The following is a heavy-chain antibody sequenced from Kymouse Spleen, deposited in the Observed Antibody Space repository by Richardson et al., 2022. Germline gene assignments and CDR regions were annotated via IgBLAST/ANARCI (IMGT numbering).Heavy chain of an antibody. J-gene: IGHJ4*02. CDR1: GFTFDDYA. CDR2: ISWNSGSI. D-gene: IGHD3-9*01. CDR3: AKDIGYYDILTGYYRDYYFDY. Sequence: EVQLVESGGGLVQPGRSLRLSCAASGFTFDDYAMHWVRQAPGKGLEWVSGISWNSGSIGYADSVKGRFTISRDNAKNSLYLQMNSLRAEDTALYYCAKDIGYYDILTGYYRDYYFDYWGQGTLVTVSS. V-gene: IGHV3-9*01.